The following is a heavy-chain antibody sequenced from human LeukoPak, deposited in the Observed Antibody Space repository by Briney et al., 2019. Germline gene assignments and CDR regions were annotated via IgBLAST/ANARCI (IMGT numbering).Heavy chain of an antibody. V-gene: IGHV3-11*05. Sequence: GGSLRLSCAASGFTFSDYYMTWIRQAPGKGLEWVSYISSRSSPTNYADSVKGRFTISRDNAKNSLYLQMNSLRAEDTAIYYCGKDAAGPEYWGQGTLVTVSS. CDR3: GKDAAGPEY. D-gene: IGHD6-13*01. CDR1: GFTFSDYY. J-gene: IGHJ4*02. CDR2: ISSRSSPT.